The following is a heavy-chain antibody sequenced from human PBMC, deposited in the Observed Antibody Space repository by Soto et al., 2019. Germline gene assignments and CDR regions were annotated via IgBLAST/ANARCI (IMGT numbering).Heavy chain of an antibody. Sequence: QVQLVQSGAEVKQPGSSVKVSCKASGGTFSSYAISWVRQAPGQGLEWMGGIIPIFGTANYAQKFQGRVTITADESTSTAYMELSSLRAEDTAVDYCARSEMATKRSYDYGMDVWGQGTTVTVSS. CDR3: ARSEMATKRSYDYGMDV. V-gene: IGHV1-69*12. J-gene: IGHJ6*02. CDR2: IIPIFGTA. D-gene: IGHD5-12*01. CDR1: GGTFSSYA.